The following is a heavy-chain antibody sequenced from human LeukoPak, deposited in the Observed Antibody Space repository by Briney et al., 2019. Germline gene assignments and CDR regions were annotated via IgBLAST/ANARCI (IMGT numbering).Heavy chain of an antibody. CDR3: AVRYYYYGMDA. Sequence: SETLSLTCPVYGGSFSGYYWSWIRQPPGKGLEWIGEINHSGSTNYNPSLKSRVTISVDTSKNQFSLKLSSVTAADTAVYYCAVRYYYYGMDAWGQGTTVTVSS. D-gene: IGHD4-17*01. CDR1: GGSFSGYY. CDR2: INHSGST. V-gene: IGHV4-34*01. J-gene: IGHJ6*02.